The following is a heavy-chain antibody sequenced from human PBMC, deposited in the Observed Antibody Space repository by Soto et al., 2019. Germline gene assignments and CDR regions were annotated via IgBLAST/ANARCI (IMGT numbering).Heavy chain of an antibody. J-gene: IGHJ6*02. CDR3: ARHYLGYCSGGSCYRWGYYYGMDV. V-gene: IGHV5-51*01. CDR2: NYPGDSDT. Sequence: PGGALKISLKGSGYSFSNYWIGWGRPMPREGPEWGGVNYPGDSDTRYSPSFQGQVTISADKSISTAYLQWSSLKASDTAMYYCARHYLGYCSGGSCYRWGYYYGMDVWGQGTTVTVSS. D-gene: IGHD2-15*01. CDR1: GYSFSNYW.